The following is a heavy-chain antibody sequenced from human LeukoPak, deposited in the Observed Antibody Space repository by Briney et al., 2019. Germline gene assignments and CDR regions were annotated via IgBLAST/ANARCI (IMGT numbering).Heavy chain of an antibody. J-gene: IGHJ4*02. CDR2: IYEGETT. V-gene: IGHV4-38-2*02. CDR1: GYFITTGHY. Sequence: SETLSLTCTVSGYFITTGHYWGWARQPPGKGLERIGSIYEGETTYYNPSLKTRLTISLDRSKNQFSLKLSSVTAADTAVYYCASNWSDFDYWGPGILVTVSS. D-gene: IGHD1-1*01. CDR3: ASNWSDFDY.